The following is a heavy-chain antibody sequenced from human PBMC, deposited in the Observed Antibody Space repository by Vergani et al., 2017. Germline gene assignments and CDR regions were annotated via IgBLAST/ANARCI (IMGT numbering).Heavy chain of an antibody. Sequence: EVYLVQSAAEVKKPGESLTISCRASGYTFTNEWIGWVRRKPGMGLEWMAVIYPRDSDTLYSPSFQGQVTVSVDKSINTAYLQWSSLKASDTAIYYCARQITIFGVVDYMDVWGRGTTVTVSS. CDR3: ARQITIFGVVDYMDV. CDR1: GYTFTNEW. CDR2: IYPRDSDT. J-gene: IGHJ6*03. V-gene: IGHV5-51*01. D-gene: IGHD3-3*01.